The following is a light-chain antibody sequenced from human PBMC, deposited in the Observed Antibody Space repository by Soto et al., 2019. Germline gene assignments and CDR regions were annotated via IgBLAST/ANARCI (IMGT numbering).Light chain of an antibody. CDR2: GAS. J-gene: IGKJ1*01. CDR3: HQYNNWPRT. CDR1: QSVSIN. V-gene: IGKV3-15*01. Sequence: EIVMTQSSATLSVSPGERATLSCRASQSVSINLAWYQQKPGQAPRLLIYGASTRATGIPARFSGSGSGTEFTLTISSLQSEDFAVYYCHQYNNWPRTFGQGTKLEIK.